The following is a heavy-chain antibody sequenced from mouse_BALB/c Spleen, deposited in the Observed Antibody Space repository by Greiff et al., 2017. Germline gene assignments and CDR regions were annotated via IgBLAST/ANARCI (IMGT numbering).Heavy chain of an antibody. V-gene: IGHV2-9*02. CDR2: IWAGGST. Sequence: VKLMESGPGLVAPSQSLSITCTVSGFSLTSYGVHWVRQPPGKGLEWLGVIWAGGSTNYNSALMSRLSISKDNSKSQVFLKMNSLQTDDTAMYYCARERDDYYYAMDYWGQGTSVTVSS. D-gene: IGHD2-13*01. CDR1: GFSLTSYG. J-gene: IGHJ4*01. CDR3: ARERDDYYYAMDY.